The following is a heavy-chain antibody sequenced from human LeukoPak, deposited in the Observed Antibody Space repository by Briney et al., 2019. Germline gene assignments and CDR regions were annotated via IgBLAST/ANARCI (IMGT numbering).Heavy chain of an antibody. Sequence: ASGKLSCKASGYTFTGYDMHWGRHAPGQGLGWRGGSNPNSGGTNYAKKLQGRFTMTRDTSSSTAYMELSRLRSDDTAVYYCARYGVVGATTVQFDYWGQGTLVTVSS. CDR3: ARYGVVGATTVQFDY. CDR2: SNPNSGGT. CDR1: GYTFTGYD. J-gene: IGHJ4*02. V-gene: IGHV1-2*02. D-gene: IGHD1-26*01.